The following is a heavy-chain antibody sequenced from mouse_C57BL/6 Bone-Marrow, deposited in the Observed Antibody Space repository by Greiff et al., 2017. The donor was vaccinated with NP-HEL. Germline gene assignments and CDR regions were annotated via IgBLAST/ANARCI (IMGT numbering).Heavy chain of an antibody. D-gene: IGHD1-1*01. CDR3: ARSSTVVGDYYAMDY. CDR1: GYTFTSYW. Sequence: VQLQQPGAELVMPGASVKLSCKASGYTFTSYWMHWVKQRPGQGLEWIGEIDPSDSYTNYNQKFKGKSTLTVDKSSSTAYMQLSSLTSEDSAVYYCARSSTVVGDYYAMDYWGQGTSVTVSS. CDR2: IDPSDSYT. J-gene: IGHJ4*01. V-gene: IGHV1-69*01.